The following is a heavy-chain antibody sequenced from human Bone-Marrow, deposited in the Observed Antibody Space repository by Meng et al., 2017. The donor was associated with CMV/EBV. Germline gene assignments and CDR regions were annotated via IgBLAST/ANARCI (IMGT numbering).Heavy chain of an antibody. V-gene: IGHV1-8*01. CDR1: GYTFISYG. CDR3: ARVPDYCSSTSCSHDAFDI. CDR2: MNPNSGNT. D-gene: IGHD2-2*01. J-gene: IGHJ3*02. Sequence: ASVKVSCKTSGYTFISYGFNWVRQATGQGLEWMGWMNPNSGNTGYAQKFQGRVTITRNTSISTAYMELSSLRSEDTAVYYCARVPDYCSSTSCSHDAFDIWGQGTMVTVSS.